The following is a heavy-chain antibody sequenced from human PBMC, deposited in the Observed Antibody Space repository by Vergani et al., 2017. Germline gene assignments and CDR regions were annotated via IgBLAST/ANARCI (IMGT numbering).Heavy chain of an antibody. V-gene: IGHV3-43*02. J-gene: IGHJ6*02. CDR2: ISGDGGST. D-gene: IGHD3-10*01. CDR3: AKVLVRGVISSYYYYGMDV. CDR1: GFTFDDYA. Sequence: EVQLVESGGGVVQPGGSLRLSCAASGFTFDDYAMHWVRQAPGKGLDWVSLISGDGGSTYYADSVKGRFTISRDNSKNSLYLQMNSLRTEDTALYYCAKVLVRGVISSYYYYGMDVWGQGTTVTVSS.